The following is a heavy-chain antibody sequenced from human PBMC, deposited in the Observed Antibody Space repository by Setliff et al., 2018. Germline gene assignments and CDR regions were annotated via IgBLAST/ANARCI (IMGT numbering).Heavy chain of an antibody. D-gene: IGHD3-16*02. CDR3: RLWSHSYHKDY. CDR1: GYSISSGHF. Sequence: SETLSLTCGVSGYSISSGHFWGWIRQPPGKGLEWLGNIFHSGSTYYNPTLNSRVTMSVDTSKNQFSLKLTSVTAADTAVYYCRLWSHSYHKDYWGQGTLVTVSS. V-gene: IGHV4-38-2*01. J-gene: IGHJ4*02. CDR2: IFHSGST.